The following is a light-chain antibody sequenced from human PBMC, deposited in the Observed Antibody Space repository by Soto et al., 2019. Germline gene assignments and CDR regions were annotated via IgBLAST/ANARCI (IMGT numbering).Light chain of an antibody. V-gene: IGKV1-39*01. CDR2: AAS. J-gene: IGKJ4*01. CDR3: QQSYSTPHT. CDR1: QSISSY. Sequence: DIQMTQSPSSLSASVGDRVTITCRASQSISSYLNWYQQKPGKAPKLLNYAASTLQSGVPSRFSGSGSGTDFTLTFSSLQPEDFGTYYCQQSYSTPHTFGGGTKVEI.